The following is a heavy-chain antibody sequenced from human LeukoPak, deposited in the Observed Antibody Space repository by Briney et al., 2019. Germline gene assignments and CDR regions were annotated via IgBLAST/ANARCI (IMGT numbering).Heavy chain of an antibody. CDR2: ISWTGASI. CDR1: GFSFDDYP. D-gene: IGHD6-13*01. V-gene: IGHV3-9*01. CDR3: AKGGRISAAVDF. Sequence: GGSLRLSCAASGFSFDDYPMHWVRQAPGKGLQWVSSISWTGASIGYADSVKGRFTVSRDNAKDSLYLQMSSLRPDDTALYYCAKGGRISAAVDFWGQGTLVTVSS. J-gene: IGHJ4*02.